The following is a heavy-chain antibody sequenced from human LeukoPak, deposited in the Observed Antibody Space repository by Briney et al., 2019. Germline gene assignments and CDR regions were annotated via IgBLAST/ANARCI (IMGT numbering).Heavy chain of an antibody. CDR1: GCTFNSYA. D-gene: IGHD4-23*01. CDR2: ISLSSTYI. Sequence: GGSLRLSCAASGCTFNSYAMSWVRQAPGKGLEWVSSISLSSTYIYYADSVKGRFTISRDNAKNSLYLQMNSLRAEDTAVYYCADYGANSMDVWGKGTTVTVSS. J-gene: IGHJ6*04. V-gene: IGHV3-21*01. CDR3: ADYGANSMDV.